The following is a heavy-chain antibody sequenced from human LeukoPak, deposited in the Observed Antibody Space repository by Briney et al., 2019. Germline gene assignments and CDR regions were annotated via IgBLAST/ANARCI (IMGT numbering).Heavy chain of an antibody. CDR2: INPNSGGT. D-gene: IGHD3-22*01. CDR1: GYTFTGYY. V-gene: IGHV1-2*02. J-gene: IGHJ4*02. CDR3: ARSGLLGQTYYYDSSGYYFDY. Sequence: ASVKVSCKASGYTFTGYYMHWVRQAPGQGLEWMGWINPNSGGTNYAQKFQGRVTMTRDTSISTAYMELSRLRSDDTAVYYCARSGLLGQTYYYDSSGYYFDYWGQGTLVTVSS.